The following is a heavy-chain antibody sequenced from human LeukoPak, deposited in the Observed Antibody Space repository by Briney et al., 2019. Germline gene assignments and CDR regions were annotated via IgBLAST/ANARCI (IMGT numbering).Heavy chain of an antibody. V-gene: IGHV4-31*03. D-gene: IGHD2-15*01. CDR3: VRMVAATRCFDY. CDR1: GGSISSGGYY. J-gene: IGHJ4*02. CDR2: IYYSGST. Sequence: SETLSLTCTVSGGSISSGGYYWSWIRQHPGKGLEWIGYIYYSGSTYYNPSLKSRVTISVDTSKNQFSLKLSSVTAADTAVYYCVRMVAATRCFDYWGQGTLVTVSS.